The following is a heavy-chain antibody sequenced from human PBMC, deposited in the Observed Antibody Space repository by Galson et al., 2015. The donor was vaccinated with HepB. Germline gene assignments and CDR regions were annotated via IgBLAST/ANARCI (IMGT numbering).Heavy chain of an antibody. V-gene: IGHV3-21*01. J-gene: IGHJ4*02. Sequence: SLRLSCAASGFTFSSYSMNWVRQAPGKGLEWVSSISSSSSYIYYADSVKGRFTISRDNAKNSLYLQMNSLRAEDTAVYYCARVHSGYDLSLDYWGQGTLVTVSS. CDR1: GFTFSSYS. CDR2: ISSSSSYI. CDR3: ARVHSGYDLSLDY. D-gene: IGHD5-12*01.